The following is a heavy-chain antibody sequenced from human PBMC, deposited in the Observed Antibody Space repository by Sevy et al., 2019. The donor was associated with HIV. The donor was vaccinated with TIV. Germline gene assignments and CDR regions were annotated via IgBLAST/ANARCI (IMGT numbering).Heavy chain of an antibody. Sequence: SDTLSLTCTVSDGSISSYYWSWIRQPPGKGLEWIGYIYYSGSTNYNPSLKSRVTISVDTSKNQFSLKLSSVTAADTAVYYCARDRSYYYDSSGQMGLDYWGQGTLVTVSS. V-gene: IGHV4-59*01. D-gene: IGHD3-22*01. J-gene: IGHJ4*02. CDR1: DGSISSYY. CDR2: IYYSGST. CDR3: ARDRSYYYDSSGQMGLDY.